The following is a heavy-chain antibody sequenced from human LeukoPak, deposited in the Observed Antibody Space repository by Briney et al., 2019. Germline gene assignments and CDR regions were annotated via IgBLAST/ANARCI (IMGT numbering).Heavy chain of an antibody. CDR1: GGSISSGNYY. D-gene: IGHD3-22*01. Sequence: SETLSLTCTVSGGSISSGNYYWSWIRQPAGKGLEWIGRMSTTGSTNYNPSLKSRVTISVDTSKNQFSLKLNSVTAADTAVYYCARDLGYYDSSGFRNWFDPWGQGTLVTVSS. CDR3: ARDLGYYDSSGFRNWFDP. J-gene: IGHJ5*02. V-gene: IGHV4-61*02. CDR2: MSTTGST.